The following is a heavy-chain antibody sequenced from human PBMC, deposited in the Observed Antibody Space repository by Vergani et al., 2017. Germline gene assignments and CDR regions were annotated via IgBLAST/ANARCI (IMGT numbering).Heavy chain of an antibody. V-gene: IGHV1-69*14. J-gene: IGHJ6*02. CDR2: IIPVFGIP. CDR3: ATCRYVYRGYDLDSGISTYFYFGLDV. Sequence: QAQLVQSGAEVKQPGSSVRVSCKASRDTFNNFAVNWVRQAPGHGPEWLGGIIPVFGIPNVARSFQDRLSISANRSTNIAYMELRSLRSEDTAIYYCATCRYVYRGYDLDSGISTYFYFGLDVWGQGTTITVSS. CDR1: RDTFNNFA. D-gene: IGHD5-12*01.